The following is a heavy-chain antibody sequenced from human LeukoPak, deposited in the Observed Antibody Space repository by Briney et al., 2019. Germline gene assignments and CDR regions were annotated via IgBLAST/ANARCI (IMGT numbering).Heavy chain of an antibody. D-gene: IGHD3-22*01. CDR1: GLTFSSHW. CDR3: TTDRPYYYDSSAREDY. J-gene: IGHJ4*02. Sequence: PGGSLRLSCAASGLTFSSHWMHWVRQAPGKGLEWVGRIKSKTDGGTTDYAAPVKGRFTISRDDSKNTLYLQMNSLKTEDTAVYYCTTDRPYYYDSSAREDYWGQGTLVTVSS. V-gene: IGHV3-15*07. CDR2: IKSKTDGGTT.